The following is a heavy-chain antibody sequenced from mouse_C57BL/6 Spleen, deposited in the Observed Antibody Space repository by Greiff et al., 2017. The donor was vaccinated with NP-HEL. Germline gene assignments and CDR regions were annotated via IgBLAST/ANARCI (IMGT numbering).Heavy chain of an antibody. CDR1: GFIFTDYY. D-gene: IGHD1-1*01. CDR3: ARSPVVHYFDY. V-gene: IGHV7-3*01. CDR2: IRNKANGYTT. J-gene: IGHJ2*01. Sequence: DVKLVETGGGLVQPGGSLSLSCAASGFIFTDYYMSWVRQPPGKALEWLGFIRNKANGYTTEYSASVKGRFTISRDNSQSILYLQMNALRAEDSATYYCARSPVVHYFDYWGQGTTLTVSS.